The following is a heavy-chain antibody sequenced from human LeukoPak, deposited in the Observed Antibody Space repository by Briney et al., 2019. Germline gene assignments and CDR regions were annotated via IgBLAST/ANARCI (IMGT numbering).Heavy chain of an antibody. J-gene: IGHJ4*02. D-gene: IGHD3-22*01. Sequence: GGSLRLSCAASGFTFSNFGMYWVRQAPGKGLEYVSAISSNGGSTYYANSVKGRFTISRDNSKNTLYLQMGSLRAEDMAVYYCARGEGSSGENSIDYWTPIDYWGQGTLVTVSS. CDR1: GFTFSNFG. CDR3: ARGEGSSGENSIDYWTPIDY. V-gene: IGHV3-64*01. CDR2: ISSNGGST.